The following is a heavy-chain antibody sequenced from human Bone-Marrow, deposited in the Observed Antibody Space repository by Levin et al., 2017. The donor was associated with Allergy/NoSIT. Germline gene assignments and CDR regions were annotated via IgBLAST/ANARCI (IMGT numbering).Heavy chain of an antibody. Sequence: GESLKISCKTSGYDFTSYYMHWVRRAPGQGLEWMGIINPSVGSTSYAQKLQGRVTMTRDTSTSTVYMELSSLRSEDTAVYYCARDLAWGVVGRSYGMDVWGQGTTVTVSS. CDR3: ARDLAWGVVGRSYGMDV. V-gene: IGHV1-46*04. J-gene: IGHJ6*02. CDR2: INPSVGST. D-gene: IGHD2-2*01. CDR1: GYDFTSYY.